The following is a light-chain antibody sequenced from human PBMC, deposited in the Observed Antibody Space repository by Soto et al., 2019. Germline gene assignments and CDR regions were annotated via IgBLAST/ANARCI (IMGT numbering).Light chain of an antibody. CDR3: QQYGSSRWT. Sequence: EIVLTQSPGTLSLSPGERATLSCRASQSVSSIYLAWYQQKPGQAPRLLIYGASSRATGIPDRFSGSGSGTDFTLTISRLEPEDFAVYSCQQYGSSRWTFGQGTKVDIK. CDR2: GAS. V-gene: IGKV3-20*01. J-gene: IGKJ1*01. CDR1: QSVSSIY.